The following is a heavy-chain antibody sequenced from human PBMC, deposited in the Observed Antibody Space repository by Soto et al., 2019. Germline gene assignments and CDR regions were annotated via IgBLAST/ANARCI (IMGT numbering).Heavy chain of an antibody. Sequence: PLETLSLTCTVSGDSSSSGGYFWTWIRQHPGKGLEWIGHIYYTGSTNYNPSLKSQITISVDTSKNQFSLKVSSVTAADTAVYYCARATERAHYDSSGYYFGYYFDYWGQGALVTVSS. D-gene: IGHD3-22*01. CDR3: ARATERAHYDSSGYYFGYYFDY. J-gene: IGHJ4*02. V-gene: IGHV4-31*01. CDR1: GDSSSSGGYF. CDR2: IYYTGST.